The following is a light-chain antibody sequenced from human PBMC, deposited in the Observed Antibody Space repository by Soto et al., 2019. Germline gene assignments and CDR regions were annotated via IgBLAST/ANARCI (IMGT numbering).Light chain of an antibody. J-gene: IGKJ2*01. CDR1: QSVSRY. CDR3: QQYSTSPRT. CDR2: DAS. V-gene: IGKV3-11*01. Sequence: EIVLTQSPDTLSLSPGESATLSCRASQSVSRYLAWYQQKPGQTPRLLIYDASNRAAGIPARFSGSGSGTDFTLTISSLEPEDFAVYYCQQYSTSPRTFGQGTRLEIK.